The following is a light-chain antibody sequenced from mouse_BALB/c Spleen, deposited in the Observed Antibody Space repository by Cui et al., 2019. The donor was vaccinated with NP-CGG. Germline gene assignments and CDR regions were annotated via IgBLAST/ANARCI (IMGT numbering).Light chain of an antibody. CDR3: ALWYSNHWV. CDR2: GTN. Sequence: QAVVAPESALPTSPGETVTLTCRSSTGVVTTSNYANWVQEKPDHLFTGLIGGTNNRPPGVPARFSGSLIGDKAALTITGAQTEDEAIYFCALWYSNHWVFGGGTKLTVL. V-gene: IGLV1*01. CDR1: TGVVTTSNY. J-gene: IGLJ1*01.